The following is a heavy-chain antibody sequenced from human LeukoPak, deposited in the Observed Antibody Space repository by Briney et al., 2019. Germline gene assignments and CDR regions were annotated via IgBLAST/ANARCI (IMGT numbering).Heavy chain of an antibody. V-gene: IGHV1-8*01. CDR1: GYTFTSYD. CDR3: AGEGVYCGGDCYSPQGLHWYFDL. D-gene: IGHD2-21*02. J-gene: IGHJ2*01. CDR2: MNPNSGNT. Sequence: ASVKVSCKASGYTFTSYDINWVRQATGQGLEWMGWMNPNSGNTGYAQKFQGRVTMTRDTSISTAYMELSRLRSDDTAVYYCAGEGVYCGGDCYSPQGLHWYFDLWGRGTLVTVSS.